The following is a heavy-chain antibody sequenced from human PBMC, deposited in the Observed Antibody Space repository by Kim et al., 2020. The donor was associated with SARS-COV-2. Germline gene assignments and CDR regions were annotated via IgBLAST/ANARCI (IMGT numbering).Heavy chain of an antibody. CDR3: ARGQFVSGYDFNYYYYGMDG. CDR2: IIPIFGTA. CDR1: GCTFSSYA. V-gene: IGHV1-69*13. Sequence: SVKVSCKASGCTFSSYAISWVRQAPGQGLEWMGGIIPIFGTANYAQKFQGRVTITADESTSTAYMELSSLRSEDTAVYYCARGQFVSGYDFNYYYYGMDGWGQGTTVTVSS. J-gene: IGHJ6*02. D-gene: IGHD5-12*01.